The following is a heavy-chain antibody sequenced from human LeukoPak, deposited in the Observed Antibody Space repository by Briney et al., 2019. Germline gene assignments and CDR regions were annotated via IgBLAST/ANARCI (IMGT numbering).Heavy chain of an antibody. J-gene: IGHJ5*02. Sequence: SETLSLTCTVSGDSISTYYWSWIRQPAGKGLEWIGRIFTSGSTNYNPSLKSRVTMSLDTSKNQFSLKLSSVTAADTAVYYCARKALRGNWFDPWGQGALVTVSS. V-gene: IGHV4-4*07. CDR2: IFTSGST. CDR1: GDSISTYY. CDR3: ARKALRGNWFDP.